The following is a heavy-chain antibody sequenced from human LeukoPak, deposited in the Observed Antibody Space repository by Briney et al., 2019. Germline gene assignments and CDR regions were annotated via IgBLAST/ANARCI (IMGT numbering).Heavy chain of an antibody. J-gene: IGHJ3*01. V-gene: IGHV4-4*07. CDR1: GGSISSYY. CDR2: INTSGST. CDR3: ARVGYDYGDYLGAFDF. Sequence: KPSETLSLTCTVSGGSISSYYWSWIRQPPGKGLEWIGRINTSGSTNYNPSLKSRVTMSVDTSKNQFSLKLSSVTAADTAVYYCARVGYDYGDYLGAFDFWGRGTMVSVSS. D-gene: IGHD4-17*01.